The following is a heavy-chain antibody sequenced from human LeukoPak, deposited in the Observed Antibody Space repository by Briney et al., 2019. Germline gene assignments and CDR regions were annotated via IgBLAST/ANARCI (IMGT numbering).Heavy chain of an antibody. CDR2: TYYRSNWFN. CDR3: AREDRLGHFDY. CDR1: GDSVSSNSVA. J-gene: IGHJ4*02. V-gene: IGHV6-1*01. Sequence: SQTLSLTCAISGDSVSSNSVAWNWIRQSPSRGLEWLGRTYYRSNWFNDYTVSLKGRVTINPDTSKSQFSLQLNSVTPEDTAVYYCAREDRLGHFDYWGQGTLVTVSS.